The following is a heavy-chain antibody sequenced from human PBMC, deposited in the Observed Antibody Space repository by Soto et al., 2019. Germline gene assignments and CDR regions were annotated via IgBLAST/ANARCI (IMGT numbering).Heavy chain of an antibody. CDR3: ARAVTTSYGMDV. CDR2: IYYSGST. V-gene: IGHV4-61*08. J-gene: IGHJ6*02. CDR1: GGSISSGGYY. D-gene: IGHD4-4*01. Sequence: SEPLSLPCTVSGGSISSGGYYWSWIRQPPGKGLEWIGYIYYSGSTNYNPSLKSRVTISVDTSKNQFSLKLSSVTAADTAVYYCARAVTTSYGMDVWGQGTTVTVSS.